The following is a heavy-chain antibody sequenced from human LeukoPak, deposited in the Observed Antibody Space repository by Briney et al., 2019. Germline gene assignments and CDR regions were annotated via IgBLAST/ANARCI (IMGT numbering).Heavy chain of an antibody. CDR2: IKQDGSEK. D-gene: IGHD6-6*01. Sequence: GGSLRLSCAASGFTFSSYWMSWVRQAPGKGLEWVANIKQDGSEKYYVDSVKGRFTISRDNAKNSLYLQMNSLRAEDTAVYYCARGGSSSSVYYYYMDVWGKGTTVTVSS. J-gene: IGHJ6*03. CDR3: ARGGSSSSVYYYYMDV. V-gene: IGHV3-7*01. CDR1: GFTFSSYW.